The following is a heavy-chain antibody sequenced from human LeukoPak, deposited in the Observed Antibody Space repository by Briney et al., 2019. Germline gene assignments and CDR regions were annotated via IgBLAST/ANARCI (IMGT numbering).Heavy chain of an antibody. CDR3: ARDAYRITMLRGKNWFDP. D-gene: IGHD3-10*01. J-gene: IGHJ5*02. V-gene: IGHV3-53*05. CDR1: GFTSNY. Sequence: GGSLRLACAASGFTSNYMSWVRQAPGKGLEWISLIYSDGSTTFYADSVKGRFTISRDNSKNTLYLQMKSLKADDTAVYYCARDAYRITMLRGKNWFDPWGQGTLVTVSS. CDR2: IYSDGSTT.